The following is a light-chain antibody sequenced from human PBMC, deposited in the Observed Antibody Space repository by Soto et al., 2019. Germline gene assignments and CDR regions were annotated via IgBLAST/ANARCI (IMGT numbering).Light chain of an antibody. V-gene: IGLV1-40*01. J-gene: IGLJ2*01. CDR1: TSNIGANYD. CDR3: QSYDSSLSGSDVV. CDR2: GNS. Sequence: QPVLTQPPSVSGAPGQRVTISCTGTTSNIGANYDVHWYQQLPGTAPKILIYGNSNRPSGVPDRFSGSKSGTSASLAITGLQPEDEADYYCQSYDSSLSGSDVVFGGGTKLTVL.